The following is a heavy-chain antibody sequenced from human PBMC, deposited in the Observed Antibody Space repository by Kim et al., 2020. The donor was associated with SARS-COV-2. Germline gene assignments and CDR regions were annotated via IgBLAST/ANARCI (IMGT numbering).Heavy chain of an antibody. D-gene: IGHD3-10*01. V-gene: IGHV4-39*01. CDR2: IYYSGST. J-gene: IGHJ4*02. CDR1: GGSISSSSYY. Sequence: SETLSLTCTVSGGSISSSSYYWGWIRQPPGKGLEWIGSIYYSGSTYYNPSLNSRVTISVDTSKNQFSLKLSSVTAADTAVYYCARAGTRYYYGSGSYYGFDYWGQGTLVTVSS. CDR3: ARAGTRYYYGSGSYYGFDY.